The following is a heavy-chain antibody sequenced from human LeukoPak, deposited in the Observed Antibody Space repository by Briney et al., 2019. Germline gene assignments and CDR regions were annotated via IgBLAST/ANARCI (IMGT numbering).Heavy chain of an antibody. CDR3: AKDSTYYYDSSGYYYWRWFDY. Sequence: GGSLSLSCAAAEFTVSSNYMSWVRQATGKGLEWVAVNYSGGSTYYADSVKGRFTISRDNSKNTLYLQMNTLRAEDTALYYCAKDSTYYYDSSGYYYWRWFDYWGQGTLVTVSS. J-gene: IGHJ4*02. V-gene: IGHV3-53*01. CDR1: EFTVSSNY. CDR2: NYSGGST. D-gene: IGHD3-22*01.